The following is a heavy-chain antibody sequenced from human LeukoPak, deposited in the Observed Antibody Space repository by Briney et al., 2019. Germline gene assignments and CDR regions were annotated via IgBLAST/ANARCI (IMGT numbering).Heavy chain of an antibody. V-gene: IGHV1-2*02. CDR2: INPNNGGT. D-gene: IGHD2-15*01. J-gene: IGHJ4*02. Sequence: XWXRXAPXXXLEWMGWINPNNGGTNYAQRFQGRVTMTRDTSISTAYMELSRLRFDDSAVYYCASGPSLGTTHPYFDYWGQGTLVTVSS. CDR3: ASGPSLGTTHPYFDY.